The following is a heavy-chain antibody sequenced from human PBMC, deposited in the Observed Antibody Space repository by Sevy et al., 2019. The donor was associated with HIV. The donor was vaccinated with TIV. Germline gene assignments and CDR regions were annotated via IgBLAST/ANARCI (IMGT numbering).Heavy chain of an antibody. V-gene: IGHV3-53*01. CDR1: GFSVSDTY. Sequence: GGSLRLSCAASGFSVSDTYMSWVRQAPGKGLEWVSVIYSGDKTYHSDSVKGRYTISRDSSKNTIYLQLNSLRTEDTAVYYCARLNVYYYDDDGYYTTGNAFDSWGQWTMVTVSS. CDR3: ARLNVYYYDDDGYYTTGNAFDS. CDR2: IYSGDKT. D-gene: IGHD3-22*01. J-gene: IGHJ3*02.